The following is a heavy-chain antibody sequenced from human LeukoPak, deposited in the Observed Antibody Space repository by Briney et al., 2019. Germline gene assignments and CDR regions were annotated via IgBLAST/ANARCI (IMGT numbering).Heavy chain of an antibody. J-gene: IGHJ4*02. Sequence: PGRSLRLSCAASGFTFSSYSMNWVRQAPGKGLEWLSSSSSSSSYIYYADSVKGRFTISRDNAKNSLYLQMNSLRAEDTAVYYCARRSTGDGYNYDYWGQGTLVTVSS. V-gene: IGHV3-21*01. CDR3: ARRSTGDGYNYDY. D-gene: IGHD5-24*01. CDR1: GFTFSSYS. CDR2: SSSSSSYI.